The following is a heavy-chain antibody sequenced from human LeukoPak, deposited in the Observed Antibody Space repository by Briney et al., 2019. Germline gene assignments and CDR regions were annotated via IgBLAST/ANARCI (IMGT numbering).Heavy chain of an antibody. CDR3: AKAAQYYYDSSGYYSALFDY. CDR2: ISWNSGSI. V-gene: IGHV3-9*01. J-gene: IGHJ4*02. CDR1: GFTFDDCA. Sequence: GGSLRLSCAASGFTFDDCAMEWVRQAPGKGLEWVSGISWNSGSIGYADSVKGRFTISRDNAKNSLYLQMNSLRAEDTALYYCAKAAQYYYDSSGYYSALFDYWGQGTLVTVSS. D-gene: IGHD3-22*01.